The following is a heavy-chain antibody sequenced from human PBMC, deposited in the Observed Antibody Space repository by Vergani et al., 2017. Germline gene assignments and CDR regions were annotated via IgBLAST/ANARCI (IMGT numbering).Heavy chain of an antibody. V-gene: IGHV1-46*01. Sequence: QVQVVQSGAEVKKSGASVKVSCKTSGYTFSNYYMHWVRQAPGQGLEWMGIINPSGGHTNYAQKFQGRVTMTRDTSTSTVYMELSSLRSEDTAIYYCARDKGYYYESTRFGVFDPWGQGTLVTVSS. D-gene: IGHD3-22*01. CDR2: INPSGGHT. CDR3: ARDKGYYYESTRFGVFDP. CDR1: GYTFSNYY. J-gene: IGHJ5*02.